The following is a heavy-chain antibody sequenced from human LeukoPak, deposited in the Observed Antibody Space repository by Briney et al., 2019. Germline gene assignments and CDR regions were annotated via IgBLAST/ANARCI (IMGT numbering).Heavy chain of an antibody. CDR3: ARADSGVTTGLFYYYMDV. CDR1: GGSISSGSYY. Sequence: SETLSLTCTVSGGSISSGSYYWGWIRQPPGKGLEWIGSIYYSGSTYYNPSLKSRVTISVDTSKNQFSLKLSSVTAADTAVYYCARADSGVTTGLFYYYMDVWGKGTTVTVSS. CDR2: IYYSGST. D-gene: IGHD4-11*01. J-gene: IGHJ6*03. V-gene: IGHV4-39*01.